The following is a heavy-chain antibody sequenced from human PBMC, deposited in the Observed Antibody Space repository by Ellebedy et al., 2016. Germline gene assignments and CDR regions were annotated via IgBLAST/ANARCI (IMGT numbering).Heavy chain of an antibody. CDR3: YYGYYSAS. CDR1: GFSFRDFF. V-gene: IGHV3-23*01. J-gene: IGHJ4*02. D-gene: IGHD4-17*01. Sequence: GGSLRLXXEASGFSFRDFFMSWVRQAPGGGLEWISTISGDGDTTFSADSVKGRFTISRDNSRDTLYLQMNSLRAEDTAVYYCYYGYYSASWGQGTLVTVSS. CDR2: ISGDGDTT.